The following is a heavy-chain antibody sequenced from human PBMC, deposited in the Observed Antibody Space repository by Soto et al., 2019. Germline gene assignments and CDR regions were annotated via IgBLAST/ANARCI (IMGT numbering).Heavy chain of an antibody. D-gene: IGHD4-4*01. J-gene: IGHJ6*02. Sequence: GGSLRLSCAASGFTFSSYAMHWVRQAPGKGLEWVAVISYDGSNKYYADSVKGRFTISRDNSKNTLYLQMNSLRAEDTAVYYCARIGRNYWPVRNYYYYGMDVWGQGTTVTVSS. CDR1: GFTFSSYA. CDR3: ARIGRNYWPVRNYYYYGMDV. CDR2: ISYDGSNK. V-gene: IGHV3-30-3*01.